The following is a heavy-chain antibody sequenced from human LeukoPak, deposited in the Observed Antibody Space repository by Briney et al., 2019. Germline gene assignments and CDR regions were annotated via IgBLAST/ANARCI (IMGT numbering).Heavy chain of an antibody. J-gene: IGHJ6*02. CDR1: GGSISSYY. D-gene: IGHD2-15*01. CDR2: IYYSGST. CDR3: AGQLPYYYYYYGMDV. V-gene: IGHV4-59*08. Sequence: SETLSLTCTVSGGSISSYYWSWIRQPPGKGLEWIGYIYYSGSTNYNPSLKSRVTISVDTSKNQFSLKLSSVTAADAAVYYCAGQLPYYYYYYGMDVWGQGTTVTVSS.